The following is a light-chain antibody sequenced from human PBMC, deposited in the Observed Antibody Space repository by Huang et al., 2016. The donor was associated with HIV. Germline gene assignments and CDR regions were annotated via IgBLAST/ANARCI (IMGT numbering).Light chain of an antibody. CDR2: VAS. J-gene: IGKJ1*01. V-gene: IGKV1-39*01. CDR3: QQSYSSPPT. CDR1: QTITKY. Sequence: DIQMTQSPSSRSASVGDRVTITCRASQTITKYLNWYRQKPGTAPELLIYVASNLQSGVPSRFSGGGSGTDFTLTISSLQPEDSATYYCQQSYSSPPTFGQGTKVEI.